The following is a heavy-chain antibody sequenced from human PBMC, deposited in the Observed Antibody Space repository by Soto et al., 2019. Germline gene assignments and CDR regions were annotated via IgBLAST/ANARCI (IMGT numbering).Heavy chain of an antibody. CDR2: INAGNGNT. CDR3: ARWEVDTAIDY. J-gene: IGHJ4*02. V-gene: IGHV1-3*01. D-gene: IGHD5-18*01. CDR1: GYSFTSYA. Sequence: GSSGKVSRKAFGYSFTSYAMHWVRQAPGQRLEWMGWINAGNGNTKYSQKFQGRVTITRDTSASTAYMELSSLRSEDTAVYYCARWEVDTAIDYWGQGTLVTVSS.